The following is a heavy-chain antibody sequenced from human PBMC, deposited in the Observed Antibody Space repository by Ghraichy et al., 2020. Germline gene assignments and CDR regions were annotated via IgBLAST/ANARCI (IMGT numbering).Heavy chain of an antibody. CDR1: GGSFSGNN. CDR3: AGNWYWYFDF. V-gene: IGHV4-34*01. CDR2: INHSGIT. D-gene: IGHD1-1*01. Sequence: SETLSLTCAVYGGSFSGNNWSWIRQPPGKGLEWIGEINHSGITNYNPSLKSRVTILVDTSQNQLSLKLTSVTAADTAVYYCAGNWYWYFDFWGRGTLVTVSS. J-gene: IGHJ2*01.